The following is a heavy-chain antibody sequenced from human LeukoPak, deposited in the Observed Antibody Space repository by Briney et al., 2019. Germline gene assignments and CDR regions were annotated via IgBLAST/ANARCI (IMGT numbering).Heavy chain of an antibody. Sequence: SETLSLTCNVSGGSITRYYWSWIRQPPGKGLEWIAYIYHSGSTNYNPSLKSRVTISVDTSKNQFSLKLSSVTAADTAVYYCARGSGWTYYYYYYGMDVWGQGTTVTVSS. CDR1: GGSITRYY. CDR2: IYHSGST. D-gene: IGHD6-19*01. J-gene: IGHJ6*02. V-gene: IGHV4-59*08. CDR3: ARGSGWTYYYYYYGMDV.